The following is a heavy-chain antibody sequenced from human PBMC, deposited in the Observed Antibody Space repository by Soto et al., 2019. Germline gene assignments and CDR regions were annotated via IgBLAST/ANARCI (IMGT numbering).Heavy chain of an antibody. Sequence: QVQLQESGPRLVSPSQTLSLTCTVSGGSISSAAYCWSWIRQSPDKGLEWIGHIYDGGTTYSSPSLNGRVSISADPSETKFPLKLNSVSAADTAVYYCARGPSGDKVDYWGQGIQVTVSS. CDR2: IYDGGTT. CDR3: ARGPSGDKVDY. V-gene: IGHV4-30-4*01. J-gene: IGHJ4*02. D-gene: IGHD7-27*01. CDR1: GGSISSAAYC.